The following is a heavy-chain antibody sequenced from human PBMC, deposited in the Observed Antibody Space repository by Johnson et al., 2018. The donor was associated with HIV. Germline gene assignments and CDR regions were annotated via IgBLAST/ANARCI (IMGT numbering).Heavy chain of an antibody. J-gene: IGHJ3*02. Sequence: QVQLVESGGGVVQPGGSLRLSCAASGFTFSSYGMHWVRQDPGQGLEWVAFIRYDGSNKYYADSVKGRFTISRDNAKNSLYLQMNSLRAEDTAVYYCARASGTYDSSGYLDAFDIWGQGTMVTVSS. V-gene: IGHV3-30*02. CDR3: ARASGTYDSSGYLDAFDI. D-gene: IGHD3-22*01. CDR2: IRYDGSNK. CDR1: GFTFSSYG.